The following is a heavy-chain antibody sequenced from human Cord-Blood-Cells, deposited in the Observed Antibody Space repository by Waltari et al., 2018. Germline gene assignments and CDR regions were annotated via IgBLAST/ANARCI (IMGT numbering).Heavy chain of an antibody. Sequence: QVQLQQWGAGLLKPSETLSLTCAVYGGSFSGYYASWSRQPPGKGLEWIGEINHSGSTNYNPSLKSRVTISVDTSKNQFSLKLSSVTAADTAVYYCATRNSSTAPFDYWGQGTLVTVSS. CDR1: GGSFSGYY. J-gene: IGHJ4*02. D-gene: IGHD6-13*01. V-gene: IGHV4-34*01. CDR3: ATRNSSTAPFDY. CDR2: INHSGST.